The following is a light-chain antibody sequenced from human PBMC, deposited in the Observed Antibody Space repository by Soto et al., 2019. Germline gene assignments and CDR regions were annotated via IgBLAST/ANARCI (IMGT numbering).Light chain of an antibody. J-gene: IGKJ5*01. CDR3: QQYNNWPPTT. V-gene: IGKV3-15*01. CDR2: GAS. Sequence: EIVLTQSPGTLSLSPGERATLSCRASESVSSNFAWYQQKPGQAPRLLIYGASTRATGIPARFRGTGSGTEFTLPISSLQSADFAVYYCQQYNNWPPTTFGQGTRLEIK. CDR1: ESVSSN.